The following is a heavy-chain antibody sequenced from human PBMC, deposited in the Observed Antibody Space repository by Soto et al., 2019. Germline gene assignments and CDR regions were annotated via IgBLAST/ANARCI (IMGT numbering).Heavy chain of an antibody. J-gene: IGHJ4*02. Sequence: GGSLRLSCAASGFTFSSYAMHWVRQAPGKGLEWVAVISYDGSNKYYADSVKGRFTISRDNSKNTLYLQMNSLRAEDTAVYYCARESSVTSPPHFDYWGQGTLVTVSS. CDR1: GFTFSSYA. CDR2: ISYDGSNK. CDR3: ARESSVTSPPHFDY. D-gene: IGHD3-22*01. V-gene: IGHV3-30-3*01.